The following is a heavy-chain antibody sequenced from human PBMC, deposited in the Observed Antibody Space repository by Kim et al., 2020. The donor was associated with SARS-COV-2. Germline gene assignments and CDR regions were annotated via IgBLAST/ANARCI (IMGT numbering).Heavy chain of an antibody. Sequence: ASVKVSCKASGYTFTGYYMHWVRQAPGQGLEWMGWINPNSGGTNYAQKFQGRVTMTRDTSISTAYMELSRLRSDDTAVYYCARWGRVVPAAIYVSSTYYYGRGGWGPGTTVTVSS. D-gene: IGHD2-2*01. CDR1: GYTFTGYY. J-gene: IGHJ6*02. V-gene: IGHV1-2*02. CDR3: ARWGRVVPAAIYVSSTYYYGRGG. CDR2: INPNSGGT.